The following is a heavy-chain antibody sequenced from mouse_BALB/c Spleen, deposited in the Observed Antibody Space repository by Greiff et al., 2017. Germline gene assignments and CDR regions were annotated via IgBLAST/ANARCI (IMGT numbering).Heavy chain of an antibody. V-gene: IGHV5-6*01. D-gene: IGHD1-1*02. J-gene: IGHJ3*01. CDR3: ASHGGGNSWFAY. CDR1: GFTFSSYC. Sequence: LFNPGVSLKLSFSSSGFTFSSYCMSWVRQTPDKRLEWVATISSGGSYTYYPDSVKGRFTISRDNAKNTLYLQMSSLKSEDTAMYDCASHGGGNSWFAYWGQGTLVTVSA. CDR2: ISSGGSYT.